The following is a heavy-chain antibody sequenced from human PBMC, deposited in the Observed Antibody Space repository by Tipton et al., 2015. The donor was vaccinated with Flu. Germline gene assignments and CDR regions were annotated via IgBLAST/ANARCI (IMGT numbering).Heavy chain of an antibody. CDR3: ERDSRYAATVGIDY. V-gene: IGHV4-38-2*01. CDR2: IYHSGCT. CDR1: GYSISSGDY. D-gene: IGHD6-13*01. J-gene: IGHJ4*02. Sequence: TLSLTCAVSGYSISSGDYWGWIRQPPGKGLEWIGSIYHSGCTYYNPSLKSRVTISVDTSKNQISLKLKSVTAADTAGYYCERDSRYAATVGIDYWGQGTLVTVSS.